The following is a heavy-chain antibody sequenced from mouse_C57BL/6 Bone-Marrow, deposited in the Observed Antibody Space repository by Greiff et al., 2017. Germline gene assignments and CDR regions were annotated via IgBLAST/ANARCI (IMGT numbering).Heavy chain of an antibody. CDR3: AGRQLGRCAY. CDR2: ISSGGSYP. J-gene: IGHJ3*01. CDR1: GFTFSSYG. D-gene: IGHD4-1*02. Sequence: EVKLVESGGDLVKPGGSLKLSCAASGFTFSSYGMSWVRQTPDKRLEWVATISSGGSYPYYPASVKGRFTISRDNAKNTLYLQLSSLKSEDTAMCGCAGRQLGRCAYWGQGTRVTVAA. V-gene: IGHV5-6*02.